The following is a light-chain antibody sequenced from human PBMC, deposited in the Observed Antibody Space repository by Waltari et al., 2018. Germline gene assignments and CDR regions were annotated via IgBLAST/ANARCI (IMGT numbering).Light chain of an antibody. J-gene: IGKJ1*01. V-gene: IGKV2-30*01. Sequence: DVVMTQSPLSLPVILGQPASISCRTSESPVSSDGNTYLNWFQQRPGQPPRRVIFKVSNRDSGVPDRVSGSGSGTDFTLRISRVEAEDVGVYYCMQGIHRPWTFGQGTKVEIK. CDR1: ESPVSSDGNTY. CDR2: KVS. CDR3: MQGIHRPWT.